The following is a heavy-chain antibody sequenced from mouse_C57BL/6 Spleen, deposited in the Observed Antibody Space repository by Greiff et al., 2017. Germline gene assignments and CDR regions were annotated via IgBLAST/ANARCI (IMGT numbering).Heavy chain of an antibody. CDR1: GYTFNSYC. J-gene: IGHJ4*01. CDR2: IDPSDSYT. Sequence: QVKLQQPGAELVRPGTSVKLSCTASGYTFNSYCMHWVKQRPGQGLEWIGVIDPSDSYTNYNQKFKGKATLTVDTSSTTAYMQLSSLTSDDSADYYCARATYSTDCYAMDYWGQGTSVTVSS. D-gene: IGHD2-5*01. CDR3: ARATYSTDCYAMDY. V-gene: IGHV1-59*01.